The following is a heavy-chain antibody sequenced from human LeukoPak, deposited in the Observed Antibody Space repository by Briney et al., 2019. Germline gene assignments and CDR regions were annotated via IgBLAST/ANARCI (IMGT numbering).Heavy chain of an antibody. Sequence: SETLSLTCTVSGGSISSSSYYWGWIRQPPGNGLEWIGSIYYSVSTYYNPSLKSRVTISVDTSKNQFSLKLSSVTAADTAVYYCASRYSSGWYDFDYWGQGTLVTVSS. CDR1: GGSISSSSYY. D-gene: IGHD6-19*01. V-gene: IGHV4-39*01. J-gene: IGHJ4*02. CDR3: ASRYSSGWYDFDY. CDR2: IYYSVST.